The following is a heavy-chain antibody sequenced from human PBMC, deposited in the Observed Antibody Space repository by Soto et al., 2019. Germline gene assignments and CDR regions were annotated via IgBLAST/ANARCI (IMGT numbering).Heavy chain of an antibody. CDR3: ARVVGRQNDLYLDY. CDR2: IYYSGST. CDR1: GGSISSGGYY. V-gene: IGHV4-31*03. J-gene: IGHJ4*02. Sequence: SETLSLTCTVSGGSISSGGYYWSWIRQHPGKGLEWIGYIYYSGSTYYNPSLKSRVTISVDTSKNQFSLKLSSVTAADTAVYYWARVVGRQNDLYLDYWGQGTLVTVSS.